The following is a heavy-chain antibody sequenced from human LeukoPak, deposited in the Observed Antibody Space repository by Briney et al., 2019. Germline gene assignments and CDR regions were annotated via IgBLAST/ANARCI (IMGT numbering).Heavy chain of an antibody. J-gene: IGHJ4*02. D-gene: IGHD5-12*01. CDR1: GFTFSSYE. CDR2: ISSSGSTI. Sequence: GGSLRLSCAASGFTFSSYEMNWVRQAPGKGLEWVSYISSSGSTIYYADSVKGRFTISRDNAKNSLYLQMNSLRAVDTAVYYCARERGYSGYDYYFDYWGQGTLVTASS. V-gene: IGHV3-48*03. CDR3: ARERGYSGYDYYFDY.